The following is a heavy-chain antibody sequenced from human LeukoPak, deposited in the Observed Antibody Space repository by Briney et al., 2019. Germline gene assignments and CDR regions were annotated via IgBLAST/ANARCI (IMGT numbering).Heavy chain of an antibody. CDR2: IKEDGSRI. CDR1: GFTFSNYW. Sequence: PGGSLRLSCAGTGFTFSNYWMNWVRQAPGKGLEWVANIKEDGSRINYLDSVKGRFTISRDNAKNSVYLQMDNLRAEDTAVYYCVGSSGWLFDYWGQGILVAVSS. V-gene: IGHV3-7*01. CDR3: VGSSGWLFDY. J-gene: IGHJ4*02. D-gene: IGHD6-19*01.